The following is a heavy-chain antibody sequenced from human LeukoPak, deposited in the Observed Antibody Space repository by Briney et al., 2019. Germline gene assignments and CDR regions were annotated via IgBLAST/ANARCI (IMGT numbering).Heavy chain of an antibody. CDR2: ISSSSSTI. Sequence: GGSLRLSCAASGFTFNSYNMNWVRQAPGKGLEWVSYISSSSSTIYYADSVKGRFTNSRDSAKTSLFLQMNSLRDEDTAAYYCARAYSSSSGRDAFDSWGLGTLVTVSS. J-gene: IGHJ3*02. D-gene: IGHD6-6*01. CDR1: GFTFNSYN. CDR3: ARAYSSSSGRDAFDS. V-gene: IGHV3-48*02.